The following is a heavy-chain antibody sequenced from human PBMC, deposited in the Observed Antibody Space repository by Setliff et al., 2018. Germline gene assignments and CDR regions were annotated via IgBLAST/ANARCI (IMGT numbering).Heavy chain of an antibody. Sequence: LSLTCAVSGASINSGHYWGWIRQPPGKGLEWIATIYHRGRKYYNPSLQSRVSVSLDTSKNQFSLKLTSVTAADTAVYYCRVWVDMIEVDSWAQGTLVTVS. CDR3: RVWVDMIEVDS. V-gene: IGHV4-38-2*01. D-gene: IGHD3-22*01. CDR1: GASINSGHY. CDR2: IYHRGRK. J-gene: IGHJ4*02.